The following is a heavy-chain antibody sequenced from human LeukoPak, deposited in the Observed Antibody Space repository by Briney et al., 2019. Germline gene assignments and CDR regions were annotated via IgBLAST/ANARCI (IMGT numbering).Heavy chain of an antibody. V-gene: IGHV3-11*01. CDR2: ISSGGSTI. CDR3: ARGGVNYKIAGP. CDR1: GFTFSDYY. J-gene: IGHJ5*02. Sequence: GGSLRLSGAVSGFTFSDYYMSWIRQAPGKGLEWVSYISSGGSTISHADSVKGRFTISRDNAENSLYLQMNSLRAEDTAVYYCARGGVNYKIAGPWGQGALVTVSS. D-gene: IGHD3-10*01.